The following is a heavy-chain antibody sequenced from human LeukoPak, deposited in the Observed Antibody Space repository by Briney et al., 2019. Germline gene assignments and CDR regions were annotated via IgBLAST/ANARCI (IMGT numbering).Heavy chain of an antibody. J-gene: IGHJ4*02. V-gene: IGHV3-20*04. CDR3: ATTTDYSSSSGDY. CDR2: INWNGGST. D-gene: IGHD6-6*01. CDR1: GFTFDDYG. Sequence: GGSLRLSRAASGFTFDDYGMSWVRQAPGKGLEWVSGINWNGGSTGYADSVKGRFTISGDNAKNSLYLQMNSLRAEDTALYYCATTTDYSSSSGDYWGQGSLVTVSS.